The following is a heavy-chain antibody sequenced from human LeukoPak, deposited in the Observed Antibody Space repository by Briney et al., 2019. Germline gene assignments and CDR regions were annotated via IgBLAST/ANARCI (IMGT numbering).Heavy chain of an antibody. Sequence: PSETLSLTCAVYGGSFSGYCWSWIRQPPGKGLEWIGEINHSGSTNYNPSLKSRVTISVDTSKNQFSLKLSSVTAADTAVYYCARRLDYDSSGYYYRKTDAFDIWGQGTMVTVSS. D-gene: IGHD3-22*01. CDR3: ARRLDYDSSGYYYRKTDAFDI. CDR1: GGSFSGYC. J-gene: IGHJ3*02. V-gene: IGHV4-34*01. CDR2: INHSGST.